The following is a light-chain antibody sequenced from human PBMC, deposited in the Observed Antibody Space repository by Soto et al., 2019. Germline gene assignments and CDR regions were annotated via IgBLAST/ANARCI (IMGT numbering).Light chain of an antibody. CDR2: EVS. V-gene: IGLV2-14*01. CDR1: SSDVGDYNF. J-gene: IGLJ1*01. CDR3: NSYTSSTTRGIYV. Sequence: QSVLTQPASVSGSPGQSIIISCTGTSSDVGDYNFVSWYQQHPGKAPKLMIYEVSNRPSGVSNRFSGSKSGNTASLTISGLQAEDEADYYCNSYTSSTTRGIYVFGTGTKVTVL.